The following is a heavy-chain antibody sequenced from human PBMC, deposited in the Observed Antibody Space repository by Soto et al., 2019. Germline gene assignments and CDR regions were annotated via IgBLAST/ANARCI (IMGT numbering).Heavy chain of an antibody. CDR2: IYTSGST. D-gene: IGHD3-16*01. CDR3: ARRGAGAFDI. J-gene: IGHJ3*02. V-gene: IGHV4-61*01. Sequence: PSETLSLTCTVSGGSVSSGSYYWTWIRQPPGKGLEWLGRIYTSGSTNYNPSLKSRVTMSVDTSKNHFSLKLSSVTAADTAVYYCARRGAGAFDIWGQGTMVTVSS. CDR1: GGSVSSGSYY.